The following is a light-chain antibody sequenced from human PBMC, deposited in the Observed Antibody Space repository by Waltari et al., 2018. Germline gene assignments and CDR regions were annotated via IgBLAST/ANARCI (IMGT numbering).Light chain of an antibody. V-gene: IGLV3-25*03. CDR1: ALANQS. CDR2: KDI. J-gene: IGLJ3*02. Sequence: SYELTQPPSVSVSPGQTARITSSAAALANQSAPWFQQKAGPAPILVIYKDIERPSGVSERFSGSSSGTTVTLTINGVQAEDEADYYCQSTDRSGDSWVFAGGTKLTVL. CDR3: QSTDRSGDSWV.